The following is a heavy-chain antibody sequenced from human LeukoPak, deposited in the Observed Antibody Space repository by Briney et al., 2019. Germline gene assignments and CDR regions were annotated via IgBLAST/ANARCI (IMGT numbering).Heavy chain of an antibody. CDR2: IYYSGST. J-gene: IGHJ3*01. Sequence: SETLSLTCSVYGGSISGYYWSWIRQSPEEGLEWLGDIYYSGSTNYNPSLKSRVTISVDMSKNQFSLKLSSVTAADTALYYCARHFTYYYASNGYPRDIFDVWGQGRMVTVSS. V-gene: IGHV4-59*08. D-gene: IGHD3-22*01. CDR3: ARHFTYYYASNGYPRDIFDV. CDR1: GGSISGYY.